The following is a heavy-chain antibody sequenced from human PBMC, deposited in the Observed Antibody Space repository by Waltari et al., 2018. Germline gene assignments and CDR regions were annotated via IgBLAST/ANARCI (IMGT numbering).Heavy chain of an antibody. CDR1: GFRLNPQR. Sequence: QVQLAESGGGVVQPGRSLRLSCEASGFRLNPQRMHWVRQSPGKGLEWVAYISYDGTTKHYGDSVKGRFTISRDDSQNTLYLQMNRLRAEDTATYFCARGTDPGYFDYWGQGTLVTVSS. CDR2: ISYDGTTK. V-gene: IGHV3-30*03. CDR3: ARGTDPGYFDY. J-gene: IGHJ4*02.